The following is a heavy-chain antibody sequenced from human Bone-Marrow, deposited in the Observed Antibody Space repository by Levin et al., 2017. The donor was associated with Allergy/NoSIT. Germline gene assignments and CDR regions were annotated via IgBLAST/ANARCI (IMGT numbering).Heavy chain of an antibody. CDR2: ISSSSSII. J-gene: IGHJ4*02. CDR3: AREGDNFDDYLAY. D-gene: IGHD3-9*01. Sequence: GGSLRLSCAASGFTFLIYNMNWVRQAPGKGLEWISYISSSSSIIYYADSVKGRFTISRDNARHSLFLQMNSLRDDDTAVYYCAREGDNFDDYLAYWGQGTLVTVSS. CDR1: GFTFLIYN. V-gene: IGHV3-48*02.